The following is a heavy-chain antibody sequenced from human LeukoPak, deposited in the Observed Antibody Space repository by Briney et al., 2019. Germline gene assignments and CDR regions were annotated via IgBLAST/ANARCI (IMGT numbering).Heavy chain of an antibody. CDR3: ASHPYYDSSGTNAGY. V-gene: IGHV4-39*01. CDR2: IYYSGST. J-gene: IGHJ4*02. D-gene: IGHD3-22*01. Sequence: SETLSLTCTVSGGSISSSSYYWGWIRQPPGKGLEWIGSIYYSGSTYYNPSLKSRVTISVDTSKNQFSLKLSSVTAADTAVYYCASHPYYDSSGTNAGYWGQGTLVTVSS. CDR1: GGSISSSSYY.